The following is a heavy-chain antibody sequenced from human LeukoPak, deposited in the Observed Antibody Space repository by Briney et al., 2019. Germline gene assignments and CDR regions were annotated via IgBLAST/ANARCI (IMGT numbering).Heavy chain of an antibody. CDR3: AKRSGHNYGYFDY. CDR2: ITDSGSFT. V-gene: IGHV3-23*01. Sequence: PGGSLRLSCAASGFTFMSFSMGWVRQTPGMGLEWVSAITDSGSFTGYAESVKGRFTISRDNSKNTLYLQMNSLRGEDTAVYYCAKRSGHNYGYFDYWGQGILVTVSS. J-gene: IGHJ4*02. D-gene: IGHD5-18*01. CDR1: GFTFMSFS.